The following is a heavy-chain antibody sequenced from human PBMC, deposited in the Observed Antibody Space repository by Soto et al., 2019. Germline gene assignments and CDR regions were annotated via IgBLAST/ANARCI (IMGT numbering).Heavy chain of an antibody. V-gene: IGHV1-18*04. D-gene: IGHD5-12*01. Sequence: QVQLVQSGGEVKKPGASVTVSCKASGYSFSSYTINWVRQAPGQVLEWLGWIRAYNGNTKYVEKLQGRVTMTTDTSTSTAYMALMNLRSDDTAVYYCARESKKWPDFWGPGTLVTVSS. J-gene: IGHJ4*02. CDR3: ARESKKWPDF. CDR1: GYSFSSYT. CDR2: IRAYNGNT.